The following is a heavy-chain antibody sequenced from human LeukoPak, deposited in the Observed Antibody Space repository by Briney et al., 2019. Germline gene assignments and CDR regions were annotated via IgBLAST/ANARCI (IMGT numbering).Heavy chain of an antibody. V-gene: IGHV3-48*01. CDR3: ARDSVSSSWPNYFDY. J-gene: IGHJ4*02. CDR2: ISSSSSTI. D-gene: IGHD6-13*01. Sequence: GGSLGLSCAASGFTFSSYSMNWVRQAPGKGLEWVSYISSSSSTIYYADSVKGRFTISRDNAKNSLYLQMNSLRAEDTAVYYCARDSVSSSWPNYFDYWGQGTLVTVSS. CDR1: GFTFSSYS.